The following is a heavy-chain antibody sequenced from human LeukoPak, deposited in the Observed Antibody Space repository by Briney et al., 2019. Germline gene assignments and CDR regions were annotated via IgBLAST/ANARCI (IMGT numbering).Heavy chain of an antibody. D-gene: IGHD3-22*01. V-gene: IGHV3-7*01. CDR2: IKQDGSEK. CDR1: GFTFSSYG. J-gene: IGHJ6*02. Sequence: GGSLRLSCAASGFTFSSYGMSWVRQAPGKGLEWVANIKQDGSEKYYVDSVKGRFTISRDNAKNSLYLQMNSLRAEDTAVYYCARDWYYDSSGYYYYYYGMDVWGQGTTVTVSS. CDR3: ARDWYYDSSGYYYYYYGMDV.